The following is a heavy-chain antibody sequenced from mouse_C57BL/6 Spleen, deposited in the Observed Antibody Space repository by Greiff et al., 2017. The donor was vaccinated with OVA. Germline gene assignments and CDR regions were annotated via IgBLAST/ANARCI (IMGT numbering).Heavy chain of an antibody. J-gene: IGHJ4*01. CDR1: GFSLTSYG. V-gene: IGHV2-3*01. D-gene: IGHD2-1*01. CDR2: IWGDGST. Sequence: VMLVESGPGLVAPSQSLSITCTVSGFSLTSYGVSWVRQPPGKGLEWLGVIWGDGSTNYHSALISRLSISKDNSKSQVFLKLNSLQTDDTATYYCAKKRALYYGNWSYAMDYWGQGTSVTVSS. CDR3: AKKRALYYGNWSYAMDY.